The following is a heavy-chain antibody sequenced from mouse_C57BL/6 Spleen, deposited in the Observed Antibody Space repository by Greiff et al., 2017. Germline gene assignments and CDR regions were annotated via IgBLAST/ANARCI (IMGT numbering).Heavy chain of an antibody. D-gene: IGHD1-1*01. V-gene: IGHV1-15*01. J-gene: IGHJ3*01. CDR3: TRTYYYGSSYGAWFAD. Sequence: QVQLQQSGAELVRPGASVTLSCKASGYTFTDYEMHWVKQTPVHGLEWIGAIDPETGGTAYNQKFKGKAILTADKSSSTAYMELRSLTSEDSAVYYCTRTYYYGSSYGAWFADWGQGTLVTVSA. CDR1: GYTFTDYE. CDR2: IDPETGGT.